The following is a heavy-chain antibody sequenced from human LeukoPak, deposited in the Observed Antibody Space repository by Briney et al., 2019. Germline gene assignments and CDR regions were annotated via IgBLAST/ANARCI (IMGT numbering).Heavy chain of an antibody. CDR3: ARGGVYYFYMDV. V-gene: IGHV5-51*01. CDR2: IYPRDSDT. J-gene: IGHJ6*03. Sequence: GESLRISCKGSDYSFSNYWIAWVRQMPGKGLEWMGVIYPRDSDTRYSPSFQGQVTISADKSISTAYLQWSNLKASDTAMYYCARGGVYYFYMDVWGTGTTVTVSS. CDR1: DYSFSNYW.